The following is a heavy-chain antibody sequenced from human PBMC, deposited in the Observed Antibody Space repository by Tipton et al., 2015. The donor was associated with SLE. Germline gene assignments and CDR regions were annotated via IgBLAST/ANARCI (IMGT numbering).Heavy chain of an antibody. CDR3: ASGDCSSTSCYRAEYFQH. J-gene: IGHJ1*01. V-gene: IGHV1-69*05. CDR1: GGTFSSYA. Sequence: QSGAEVKEPGSSVKVSCKASGGTFSSYAISWVRQAPGRGLEWMGGIIPIFGTANYAQKFQGRVTITTDESTSTAYMELSSLRSEDTAVYYCASGDCSSTSCYRAEYFQHWGQGTLVTVSS. D-gene: IGHD2-2*01. CDR2: IIPIFGTA.